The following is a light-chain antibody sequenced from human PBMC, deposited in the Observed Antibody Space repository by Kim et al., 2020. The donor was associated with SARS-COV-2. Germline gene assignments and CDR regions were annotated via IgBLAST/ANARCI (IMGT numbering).Light chain of an antibody. CDR2: WAS. CDR1: QSDGYSSNNQNY. Sequence: RATNNRKSGQSDGYSSNNQNYLGWYQQKAGQPPKLIVYWASTRENGVPDRFSGSGNGKDFTLTISSLQAEDEEGYYCQQYYSTPYTFGQGTKLEI. CDR3: QQYYSTPYT. J-gene: IGKJ2*01. V-gene: IGKV4-1*01.